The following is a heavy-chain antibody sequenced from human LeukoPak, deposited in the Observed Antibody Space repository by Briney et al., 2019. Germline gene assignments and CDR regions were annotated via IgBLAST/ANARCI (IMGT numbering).Heavy chain of an antibody. D-gene: IGHD3-3*01. V-gene: IGHV4-34*01. CDR1: GGSFSGYY. CDR2: INHSGST. Sequence: SETLSLTCAVYGGSFSGYYWSWIRQPPGKGLEWIGEINHSGSTNYNPSLKSRVTISVDTSKNQFSLKLSSVTAADTAVYYCARTYDFWSGYHHNYFDYWGQGTLVTVSS. J-gene: IGHJ4*02. CDR3: ARTYDFWSGYHHNYFDY.